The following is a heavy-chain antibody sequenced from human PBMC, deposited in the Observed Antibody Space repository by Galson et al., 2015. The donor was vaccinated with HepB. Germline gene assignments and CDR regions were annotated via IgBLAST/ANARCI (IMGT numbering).Heavy chain of an antibody. J-gene: IGHJ4*02. V-gene: IGHV3-74*01. CDR3: ASPRGPSIAVAGTYRY. CDR2: INSDGSST. CDR1: GFTFSSYW. Sequence: SLRLSCAASGFTFSSYWMHWVRHAPGKGLVWVSRINSDGSSTSYADSVKGRFTISRDNAKNTLYLQMNSLRAEDTAVYYCASPRGPSIAVAGTYRYWGQGTLVTVSS. D-gene: IGHD6-19*01.